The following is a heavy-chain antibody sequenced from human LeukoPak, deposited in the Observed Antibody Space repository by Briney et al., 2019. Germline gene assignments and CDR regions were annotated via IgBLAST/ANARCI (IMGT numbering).Heavy chain of an antibody. CDR1: GGSISSYY. CDR3: AREKRIAVAGEIDY. CDR2: IYTSGST. D-gene: IGHD6-19*01. V-gene: IGHV4-4*07. J-gene: IGHJ4*02. Sequence: SETLSLTCTVSGGSISSYYWSWIRQPAGKGLEWIGRIYTSGSTNYNPSLKSRVTMSVDTYKNQFSLKLSSVTAADTAVYYCAREKRIAVAGEIDYWGQGTLVTVSS.